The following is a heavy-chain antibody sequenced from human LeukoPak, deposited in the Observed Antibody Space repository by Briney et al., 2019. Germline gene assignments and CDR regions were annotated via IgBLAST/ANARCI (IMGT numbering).Heavy chain of an antibody. D-gene: IGHD2-15*01. J-gene: IGHJ4*02. CDR3: ARDYCSGGSCYFDY. V-gene: IGHV4-59*01. Sequence: PSETLSLTCTVSGGSISGYYWSWIRQPPGKGLEWIGYIYYSGSTNYNPSLKSRVTISVDTSKNQFSLKLGSVTAADTAVYYCARDYCSGGSCYFDYWGQGTLVTVSS. CDR2: IYYSGST. CDR1: GGSISGYY.